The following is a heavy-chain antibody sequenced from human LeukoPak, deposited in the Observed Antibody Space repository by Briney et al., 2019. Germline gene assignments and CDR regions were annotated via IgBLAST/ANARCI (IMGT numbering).Heavy chain of an antibody. CDR2: ITGSGGST. V-gene: IGHV3-23*01. CDR1: GFXVSSYD. Sequence: GGSLRLSCAASGFXVSSYDMTWVRQAPGKGLEWVSAITGSGGSTNYADSVKGQFTISRDNSKNTLYLQMNSLRAEDTAVYYCAKVMRSWYFDYWGQGTLVTVSS. J-gene: IGHJ4*02. D-gene: IGHD3-10*01. CDR3: AKVMRSWYFDY.